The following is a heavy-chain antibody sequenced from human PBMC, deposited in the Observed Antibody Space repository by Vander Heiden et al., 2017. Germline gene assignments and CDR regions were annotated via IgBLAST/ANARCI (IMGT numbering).Heavy chain of an antibody. CDR3: AKGHTYYYGSGSYIVY. D-gene: IGHD3-10*01. Sequence: EVQLVESGGGLVQPGRSLRLSCAASGFTFDDYAMHWVRQAPGKGLEWVSGISWNSGSIGYADSVKGRFTISRDNAKNSRDLKMNSMRAEETALYYCAKGHTYYYGSGSYIVYWGQGTLVTVSS. J-gene: IGHJ4*02. V-gene: IGHV3-9*01. CDR2: ISWNSGSI. CDR1: GFTFDDYA.